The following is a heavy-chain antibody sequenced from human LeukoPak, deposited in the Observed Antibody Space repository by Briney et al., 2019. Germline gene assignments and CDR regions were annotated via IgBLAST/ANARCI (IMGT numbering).Heavy chain of an antibody. CDR3: TRDLGTYTSYGSIFFDY. CDR2: SSAYNGDT. D-gene: IGHD3-10*01. J-gene: IGHJ4*02. Sequence: ASVKVSCKASGYTFTDFGIGWVRQAPGQGLEWMGWSSAYNGDTKYAQKFQGRVTMTTDTSTSTAYMELRSLRSDDTAVFYCTRDLGTYTSYGSIFFDYWGQGTLVTVSS. CDR1: GYTFTDFG. V-gene: IGHV1-18*01.